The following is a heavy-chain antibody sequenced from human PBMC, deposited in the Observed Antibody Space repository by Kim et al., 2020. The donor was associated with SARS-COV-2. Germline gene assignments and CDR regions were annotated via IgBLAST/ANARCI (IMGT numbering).Heavy chain of an antibody. V-gene: IGHV3-73*01. D-gene: IGHD4-17*01. J-gene: IGHJ2*01. CDR3: TRQPTVTGNWYFDL. CDR2: IRSKVNSYAT. Sequence: GGSLRLSCAASGFTFSGSVMHWVRQASGKGLEWVGRIRSKVNSYATAYAASVKGRFTMSRDDSKNTAYLQMNSLKTEDTALYYCTRQPTVTGNWYFDLWGRGTLVNVSS. CDR1: GFTFSGSV.